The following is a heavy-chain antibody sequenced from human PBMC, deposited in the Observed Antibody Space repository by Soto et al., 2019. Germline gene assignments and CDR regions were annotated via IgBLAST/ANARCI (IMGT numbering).Heavy chain of an antibody. J-gene: IGHJ3*01. CDR1: GFTFNYYW. CDR3: ERGDNYGFSF. CDR2: IHSDGSTT. D-gene: IGHD3-10*01. Sequence: EVQLVESGGGLVQRGGSLRLSCAASGFTFNYYWMHWVRQAPGQGLVWVSHIHSDGSTTTYADSVKGRFTISRDNARNTVYLPVNRLSVEDSAVYYCERGDNYGFSFRGQGTTVAVS. V-gene: IGHV3-74*01.